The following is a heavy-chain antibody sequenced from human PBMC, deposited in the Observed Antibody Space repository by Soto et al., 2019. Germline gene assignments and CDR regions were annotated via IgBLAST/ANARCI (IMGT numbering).Heavy chain of an antibody. Sequence: QVQLVQSGAEVKKPGASVKVSCKASGYTFTSYGISWVRQAPGQGLEWMGWISAYNDNPNYAQKLQGRVTMTTDSSTSTAYLELRSLRSDDTAVYYSAREPYGSGDLPANYYGMHVWGQGTTVTVSS. CDR1: GYTFTSYG. CDR2: ISAYNDNP. D-gene: IGHD3-10*01. CDR3: AREPYGSGDLPANYYGMHV. V-gene: IGHV1-18*01. J-gene: IGHJ6*02.